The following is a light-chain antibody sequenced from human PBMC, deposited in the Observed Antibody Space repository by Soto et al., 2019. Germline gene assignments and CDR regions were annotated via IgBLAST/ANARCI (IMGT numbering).Light chain of an antibody. CDR2: EVS. Sequence: QSALTQPPSASGSPGQSVTISCTGTSSDVGAYAYVSWYQQHPGKAPKLLIYEVSKRPSGVPDRFSGSKSGNTASLTVSGLQAEDEDDYYCSSYAGYNDGDVFGTGTKLTVL. CDR1: SSDVGAYAY. CDR3: SSYAGYNDGDV. J-gene: IGLJ1*01. V-gene: IGLV2-8*01.